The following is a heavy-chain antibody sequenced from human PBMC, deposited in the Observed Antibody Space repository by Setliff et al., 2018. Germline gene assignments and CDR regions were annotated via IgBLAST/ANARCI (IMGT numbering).Heavy chain of an antibody. CDR1: GDSITNGHYY. V-gene: IGHV4-39*01. CDR2: IYYTGLT. J-gene: IGHJ4*02. D-gene: IGHD1-1*01. Sequence: SETLSLTCTVSGDSITNGHYYWGWIRQSPGKGLEWIGNIYYTGLTFNNPALKSPVTMSVDTSRNQFSLRLSSVAAADTAVYYCARTGTYRYFDYWGQGTLVTVSS. CDR3: ARTGTYRYFDY.